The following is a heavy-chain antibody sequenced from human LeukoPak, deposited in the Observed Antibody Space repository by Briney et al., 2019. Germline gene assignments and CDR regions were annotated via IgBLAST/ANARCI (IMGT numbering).Heavy chain of an antibody. V-gene: IGHV4-34*01. CDR1: GGSFSGYY. Sequence: PSETLSLTCAVYGGSFSGYYWSWIRQPPGKGLEWIGEINHSGSTNYNPSLKSRVTISVDTSKNQFSLKLSSVTAADTAVYYCARVFRNWGWVNDYWGQGTLVTVSS. CDR2: INHSGST. D-gene: IGHD7-27*01. CDR3: ARVFRNWGWVNDY. J-gene: IGHJ4*02.